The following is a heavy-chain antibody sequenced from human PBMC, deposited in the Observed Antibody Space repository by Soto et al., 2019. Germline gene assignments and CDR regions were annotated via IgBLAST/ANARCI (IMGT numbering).Heavy chain of an antibody. V-gene: IGHV3-9*01. D-gene: IGHD3-16*02. CDR1: GFTFDDYA. Sequence: GGSLRLSCAASGFTFDDYAMHWVRQAPGKGLERVSGISWNSGSIGYADSVKGRFTISRDNAKNSLYLQMNSLRAEDTAVYYCAREKLYDYIWGSYRYAHAFDIWGQGTMVTVSS. CDR2: ISWNSGSI. CDR3: AREKLYDYIWGSYRYAHAFDI. J-gene: IGHJ3*02.